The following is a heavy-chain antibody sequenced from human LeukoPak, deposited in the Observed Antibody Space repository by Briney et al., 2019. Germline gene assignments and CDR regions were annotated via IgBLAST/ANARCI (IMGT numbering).Heavy chain of an antibody. CDR2: IYTSGST. V-gene: IGHV4-4*07. CDR3: ARYYYGSGSYYVDY. CDR1: GGSISSYY. Sequence: SETLSLTCTVSGGSISSYYRSWIRQPAGKGLEWIGRIYTSGSTNYNPSLKSRVTMSVDTSKNQFSLKLSSVTAADTAVYYCARYYYGSGSYYVDYWGQGTLVTVSS. J-gene: IGHJ4*02. D-gene: IGHD3-10*01.